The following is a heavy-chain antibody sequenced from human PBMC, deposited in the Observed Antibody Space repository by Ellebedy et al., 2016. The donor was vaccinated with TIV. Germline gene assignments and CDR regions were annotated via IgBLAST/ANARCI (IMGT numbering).Heavy chain of an antibody. D-gene: IGHD1-26*01. V-gene: IGHV4-61*01. Sequence: SETLSLTCTVSGGSVSSGSHYWNWIRQPPGKGLEWIGYTYYIGTTSYNPSLKTRVTISEDTSKNQFSLRLTSVTAADTAVYYCAGGSYTPYGMDVWGQGTTVTVSS. J-gene: IGHJ6*02. CDR3: AGGSYTPYGMDV. CDR1: GGSVSSGSHY. CDR2: TYYIGTT.